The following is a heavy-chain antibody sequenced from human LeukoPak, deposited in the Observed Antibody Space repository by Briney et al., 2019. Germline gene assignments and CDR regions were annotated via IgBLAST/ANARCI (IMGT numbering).Heavy chain of an antibody. Sequence: SVKVSCKASGDIFNSYSISWARQAPGQGLEWMGGIIPIFGSANYAQSFQGRVTFTTDQSTSTAYMELSSLSSEDTAVYYCARVGRSRGSLPNSYYYMDVWGKGTTVTVSS. CDR1: GDIFNSYS. D-gene: IGHD1-26*01. CDR3: ARVGRSRGSLPNSYYYMDV. CDR2: IIPIFGSA. V-gene: IGHV1-69*05. J-gene: IGHJ6*03.